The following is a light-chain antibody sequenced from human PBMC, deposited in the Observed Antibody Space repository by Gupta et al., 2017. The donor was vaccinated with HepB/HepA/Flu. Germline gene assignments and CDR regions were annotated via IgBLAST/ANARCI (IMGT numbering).Light chain of an antibody. J-gene: IGKJ4*02. Sequence: DIQMTKSPSTLSASVGDRVTITCRASQSISSWLAWYQQKPGKAPKLLIYKASSLESGVPSRFSGSGSGTEFTLTISSLQPDDFATYYCQQYKSNPRTFGGGTKVEI. CDR1: QSISSW. CDR2: KAS. CDR3: QQYKSNPRT. V-gene: IGKV1-5*03.